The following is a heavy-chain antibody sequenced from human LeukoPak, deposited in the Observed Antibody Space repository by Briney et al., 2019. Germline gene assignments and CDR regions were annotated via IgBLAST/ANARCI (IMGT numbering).Heavy chain of an antibody. D-gene: IGHD3-22*01. CDR3: AKDSSSGLFYFDY. CDR2: ISYDGSNK. J-gene: IGHJ4*02. V-gene: IGHV3-30*18. CDR1: GFTFSSYG. Sequence: GRSLRLSCAASGFTFSSYGMHCVRQAPGKGLEWVAVISYDGSNKYYADSVKGRFTISRDNSKNTLYLQMNSLRAEDTAVYYCAKDSSSGLFYFDYWGQGTLVTVSS.